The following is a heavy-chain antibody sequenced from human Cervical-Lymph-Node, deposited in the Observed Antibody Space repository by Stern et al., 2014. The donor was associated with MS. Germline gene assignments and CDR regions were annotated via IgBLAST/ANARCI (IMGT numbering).Heavy chain of an antibody. J-gene: IGHJ4*02. CDR3: ANGYYDSTSYHYVPFDY. Sequence: QVQLVESGGGVVQPGTSLRLSCAASGFTFSSYAMHWVRPAPGQGLEWESVTSYDGNNKYHADSVKGRFTISRDNSKNTLYLQMNSLRAEDTAVYYCANGYYDSTSYHYVPFDYWGQGTLVTVSS. V-gene: IGHV3-30*04. D-gene: IGHD3-22*01. CDR1: GFTFSSYA. CDR2: TSYDGNNK.